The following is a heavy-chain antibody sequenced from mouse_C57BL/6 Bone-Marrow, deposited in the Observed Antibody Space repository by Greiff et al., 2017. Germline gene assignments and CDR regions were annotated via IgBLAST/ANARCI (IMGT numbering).Heavy chain of an antibody. J-gene: IGHJ3*01. CDR1: GYTFTSYW. CDR3: ARWDSNSAWFAY. CDR2: IYPSDSET. Sequence: VQLQQPGAELVRPGSSVKLSCKASGYTFTSYWMDWVKQRPGQGLEWIGNIYPSDSETHYNQKFKDKATLTVDKSSSTAYMQLSSLTSEDSAVYYCARWDSNSAWFAYWGQGTLVTVSA. V-gene: IGHV1-61*01. D-gene: IGHD2-5*01.